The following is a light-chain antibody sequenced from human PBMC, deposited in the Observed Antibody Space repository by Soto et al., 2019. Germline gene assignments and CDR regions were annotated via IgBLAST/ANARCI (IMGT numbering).Light chain of an antibody. CDR3: LQVYNYPLT. Sequence: AIQMTQSPSSVSASVGDRVTISCQASQGISRSLAWYQQKPGKAPNLLIYAASSLQSGVPSTFSGSGSGTDFTLTISSLQAEDFATYYCLQVYNYPLTFGGGTKV. J-gene: IGKJ4*01. CDR2: AAS. CDR1: QGISRS. V-gene: IGKV1-6*01.